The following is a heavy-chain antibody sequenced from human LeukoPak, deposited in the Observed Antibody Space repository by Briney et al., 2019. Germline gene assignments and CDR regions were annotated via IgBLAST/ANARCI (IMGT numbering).Heavy chain of an antibody. CDR3: ANGGYNFFDY. CDR2: ISGSGVST. J-gene: IGHJ4*02. Sequence: GGSLRLSCAASGFTFSTYAMNWVRQTPGKGLEWVSGISGSGVSTYYSDSVKGRFTISRDNSKNTLYLQMNSLRAEDTAEYYCANGGYNFFDYWGQGTLVTVSS. D-gene: IGHD5-24*01. V-gene: IGHV3-23*01. CDR1: GFTFSTYA.